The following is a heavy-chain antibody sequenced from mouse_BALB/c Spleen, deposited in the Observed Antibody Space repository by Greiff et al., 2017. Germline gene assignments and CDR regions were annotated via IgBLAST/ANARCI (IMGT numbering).Heavy chain of an antibody. CDR1: GFTFSSYT. V-gene: IGHV5-6-4*01. Sequence: EVHLVESGGGLVKPGGSLKLSCAASGFTFSSYTMSWVRQTPEKRLEWVATISSGGSYTYYPDSVKGRFTISRDNAKNTLYLQMSSLKSEDTAMYYCTRSYDGYQYYYAMDYWGQGTSVTVSS. J-gene: IGHJ4*01. D-gene: IGHD2-3*01. CDR3: TRSYDGYQYYYAMDY. CDR2: ISSGGSYT.